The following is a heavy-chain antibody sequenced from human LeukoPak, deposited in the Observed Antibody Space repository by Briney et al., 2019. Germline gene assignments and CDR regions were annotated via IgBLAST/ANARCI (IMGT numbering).Heavy chain of an antibody. D-gene: IGHD3-10*01. V-gene: IGHV4-59*01. Sequence: SSETLSLTCSVSGDSISIYYWSWIRQPPGKGLEWIGYIYNSGSTNYNPSLKSRVTISVDTSKNQFSLKLTSVTAADTAVYYCARDRELGYWGQGTLVTVSS. CDR2: IYNSGST. J-gene: IGHJ4*02. CDR1: GDSISIYY. CDR3: ARDRELGY.